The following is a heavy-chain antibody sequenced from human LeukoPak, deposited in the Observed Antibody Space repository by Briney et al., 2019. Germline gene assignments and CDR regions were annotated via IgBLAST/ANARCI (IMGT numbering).Heavy chain of an antibody. CDR2: IKQDGSEK. CDR3: GRGTGYYYYYYYMDV. D-gene: IGHD3/OR15-3a*01. V-gene: IGHV3-7*01. CDR1: GFTFSSYW. J-gene: IGHJ6*03. Sequence: SGGSPRLSCAASGFTFSSYWMSWVRQAPGKGLEWVANIKQDGSEKYYVDSVKGRFTISRDNAKNSLYLQMNSLRAEDTAVYYCGRGTGYYYYYYYMDVWGKGTTVTASS.